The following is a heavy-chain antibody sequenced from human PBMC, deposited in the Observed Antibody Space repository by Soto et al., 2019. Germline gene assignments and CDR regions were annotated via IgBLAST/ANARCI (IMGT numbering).Heavy chain of an antibody. D-gene: IGHD3-3*01. CDR1: GGSISSGGYS. J-gene: IGHJ5*02. V-gene: IGHV4-30-2*01. CDR3: ARGGSLRFLEWFPRTLYFDP. CDR2: IYHSGST. Sequence: PSETLSLTCAVSGGSISSGGYSWSWIRQPPGKGLEWIGYIYHSGSTYYNPSLKSRVTISVDRSKNQFSLKLSSVTAADTAVYYCARGGSLRFLEWFPRTLYFDPWGQGTLVTVSS.